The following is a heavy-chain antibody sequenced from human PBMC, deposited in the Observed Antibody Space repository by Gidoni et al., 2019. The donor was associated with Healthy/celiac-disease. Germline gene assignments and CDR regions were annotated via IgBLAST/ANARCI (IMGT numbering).Heavy chain of an antibody. CDR3: ARGSYHYDFWSGYYTAVRAGSANPPGY. CDR1: GFTFSSYG. Sequence: QVQLVESGGGVVQPGRSLRLSCAASGFTFSSYGMHWVRQAPGKGLEWVAVIWYDGSNKYYADSGKGRFTISRDNSKNTLYLQMNSLRAEDTAVYYCARGSYHYDFWSGYYTAVRAGSANPPGYWGQGTLVTVSS. J-gene: IGHJ4*02. CDR2: IWYDGSNK. D-gene: IGHD3-3*01. V-gene: IGHV3-33*01.